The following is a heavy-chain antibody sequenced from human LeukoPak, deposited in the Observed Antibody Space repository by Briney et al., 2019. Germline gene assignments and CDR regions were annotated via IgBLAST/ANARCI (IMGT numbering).Heavy chain of an antibody. CDR3: ARSANRDYYYYYYMDA. J-gene: IGHJ6*03. D-gene: IGHD2/OR15-2a*01. CDR2: IIPIFGTA. CDR1: GYSLTRYA. V-gene: IGHV1-69*06. Sequence: SGKVSCKASGYSLTRYAMNWVRQAPGQVLEWMGGIIPIFGTANYAQKFQGRVTITADKSTSTAYMELSSLRSEDTAVYYCARSANRDYYYYYYMDAWGKGTTVTVSS.